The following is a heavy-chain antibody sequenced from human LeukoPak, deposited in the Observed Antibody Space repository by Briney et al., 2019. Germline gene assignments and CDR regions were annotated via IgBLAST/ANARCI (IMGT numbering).Heavy chain of an antibody. V-gene: IGHV1-18*03. Sequence: ASVNVSCKASGYTFTTYGISGVRHAPGQGLEWMGWISAYNGNTNYAQKLQGRVTMTTDTYASTAYMELSSLRSEDMAVYYCARGGVLLWFGESPSENWFDPWGQGTLVTVSS. J-gene: IGHJ5*02. CDR1: GYTFTTYG. CDR3: ARGGVLLWFGESPSENWFDP. CDR2: ISAYNGNT. D-gene: IGHD3-10*01.